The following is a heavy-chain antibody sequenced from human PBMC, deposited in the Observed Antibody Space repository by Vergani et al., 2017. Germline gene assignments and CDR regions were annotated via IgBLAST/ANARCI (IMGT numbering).Heavy chain of an antibody. J-gene: IGHJ6*02. D-gene: IGHD5-24*01. V-gene: IGHV4-59*01. CDR2: IYYSGST. Sequence: QVQLQESGPGLVKPSETLSLTCTVSGGSISSYYWSWIRQPPGKGLEWIGYIYYSGSTNYNPSLKSRVTISVDTSKNQFSLKLSSVTAADTALYYCARVTRDGYNYYYYGMDVWGQGTTVTVSS. CDR3: ARVTRDGYNYYYYGMDV. CDR1: GGSISSYY.